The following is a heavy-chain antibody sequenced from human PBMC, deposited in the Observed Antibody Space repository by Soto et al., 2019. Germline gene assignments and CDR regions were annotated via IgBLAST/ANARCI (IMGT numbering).Heavy chain of an antibody. D-gene: IGHD6-19*01. J-gene: IGHJ2*01. CDR2: INPNSGGT. CDR3: ARDGYSSGWYRYFDL. Sequence: QVQLVQSGAEVKKPGASVKVSCKASGYTFTGYYMHWVRQAPGQGLEWMGWINPNSGGTNYAQKFQGGVTMTRDTSISTAYMELSRLRSDDTAVYYCARDGYSSGWYRYFDLWGRGTLVTVSS. CDR1: GYTFTGYY. V-gene: IGHV1-2*02.